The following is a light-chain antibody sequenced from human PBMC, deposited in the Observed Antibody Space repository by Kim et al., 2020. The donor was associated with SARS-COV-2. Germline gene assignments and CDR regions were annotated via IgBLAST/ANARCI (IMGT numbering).Light chain of an antibody. CDR3: LLSYRGPWV. V-gene: IGLV7-46*01. CDR2: DTN. J-gene: IGLJ3*02. CDR1: TGPVTSGHY. Sequence: QAVVTQEPSLTVSPGGTVTLTCDSNTGPVTSGHYPYWFRKRPGQAPRTLIYDTNNKHSWTPARFSGALLGDKAALTLSGAQPEEEAEYYCLLSYRGPWVFGGGTQLTV.